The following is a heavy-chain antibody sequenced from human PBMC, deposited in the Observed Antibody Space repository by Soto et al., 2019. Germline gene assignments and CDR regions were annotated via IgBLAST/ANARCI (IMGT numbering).Heavy chain of an antibody. D-gene: IGHD2-2*01. CDR3: AKFPQPPDY. CDR1: GFTFSSYG. CDR2: ISYDGSNK. V-gene: IGHV3-30*18. J-gene: IGHJ4*02. Sequence: GGSLRLSCAASGFTFSSYGMHWVRQAPGKGLEWVAVISYDGSNKYYADSVKGRFTISRDNSKNTLYLQMNSLRAEDTAVYYCAKFPQPPDYWGQGTLVTVSS.